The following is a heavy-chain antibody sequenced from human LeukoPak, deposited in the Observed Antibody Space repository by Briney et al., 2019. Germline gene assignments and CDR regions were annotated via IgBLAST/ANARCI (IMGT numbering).Heavy chain of an antibody. D-gene: IGHD3-10*01. Sequence: ASVKVSCKASGGTFSSYAISWVRQAPGQGLEWMGRIIPILGIANYAQKFQGRVTITADKSTSTAYMELSSLRSEDTAVYYCARTDYGSGSYYNYWGQGTLVTVSS. V-gene: IGHV1-69*04. J-gene: IGHJ4*02. CDR1: GGTFSSYA. CDR3: ARTDYGSGSYYNY. CDR2: IIPILGIA.